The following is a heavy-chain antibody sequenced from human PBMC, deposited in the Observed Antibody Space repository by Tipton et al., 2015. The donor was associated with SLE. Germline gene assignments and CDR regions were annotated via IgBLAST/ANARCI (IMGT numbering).Heavy chain of an antibody. CDR1: GGSISSYY. J-gene: IGHJ4*02. CDR3: ARVGPDYYGSGSYAGGFDY. Sequence: LRLSCTVSGGSISSYYWSWIRQPPGKGLEWIGYIYYSGSTNYNPSLKSRVTISVDTSKNQFSLKLSSVTAADTAVYYCARVGPDYYGSGSYAGGFDYWGQGTLVTVSS. D-gene: IGHD3-10*01. CDR2: IYYSGST. V-gene: IGHV4-59*01.